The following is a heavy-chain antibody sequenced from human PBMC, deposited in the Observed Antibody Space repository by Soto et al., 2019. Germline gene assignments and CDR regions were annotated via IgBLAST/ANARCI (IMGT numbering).Heavy chain of an antibody. CDR2: IYYTGST. V-gene: IGHV4-61*03. Sequence: KASETLSLTCTVSGNSVSTATYYWAWIRQPPGGGLEWIAYIYYTGSTNYNPSLMSRVTISLDTSQNHFSLSLTSVTAADTAVYYCARLSRIATAGTYYYHSLDVWGQGTTVTVSS. D-gene: IGHD6-13*01. J-gene: IGHJ6*02. CDR1: GNSVSTATYY. CDR3: ARLSRIATAGTYYYHSLDV.